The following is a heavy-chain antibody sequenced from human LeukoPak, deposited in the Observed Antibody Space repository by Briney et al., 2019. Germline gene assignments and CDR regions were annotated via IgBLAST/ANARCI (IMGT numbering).Heavy chain of an antibody. V-gene: IGHV3-21*06. CDR1: GFNFNTYS. Sequence: GGSLRLSCKASGFNFNTYSMAWVRQAPGKGLEWVSIISRASESIFYADSVKGRFTISRDNAKNSLSLQMNSLRAEDTAVYYCARRDHGDYGEEYWGQGTLVTVSS. CDR3: ARRDHGDYGEEY. J-gene: IGHJ4*02. CDR2: ISRASESI. D-gene: IGHD4-17*01.